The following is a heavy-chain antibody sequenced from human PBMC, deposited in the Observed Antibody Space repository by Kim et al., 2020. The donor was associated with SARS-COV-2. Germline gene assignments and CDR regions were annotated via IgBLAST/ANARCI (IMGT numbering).Heavy chain of an antibody. J-gene: IGHJ3*02. V-gene: IGHV3-48*02. CDR1: GFSFSAYD. CDR2: ITKNSKTI. CDR3: VRDRMGGAFDI. D-gene: IGHD3-16*01. Sequence: GGSLRLSCATSGFSFSAYDMNWVRQAPGKGLEWLSFITKNSKTIFYADSVKGRFTISRDNAKNSLYLQMNSLRDEETAVYYCVRDRMGGAFDIWGQGTMGTVSS.